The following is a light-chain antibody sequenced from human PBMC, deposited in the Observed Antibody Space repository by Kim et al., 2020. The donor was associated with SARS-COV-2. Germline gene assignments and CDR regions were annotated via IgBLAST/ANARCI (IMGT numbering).Light chain of an antibody. CDR3: QTWGTGIVV. CDR1: SGHNTYA. V-gene: IGLV4-69*01. CDR2: LNSDGSL. Sequence: QLVLTQSPSASASLGASVQLTCTLSSGHNTYAIAWHQQQPEKGPRFLMKLNSDGSLTKGDGIPDRFSGSTSGAERYLTISNLQSEDEADYYCQTWGTGIVVFGGGTQLTVL. J-gene: IGLJ3*02.